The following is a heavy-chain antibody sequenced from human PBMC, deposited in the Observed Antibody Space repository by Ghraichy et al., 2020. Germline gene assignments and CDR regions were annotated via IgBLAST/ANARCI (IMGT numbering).Heavy chain of an antibody. CDR1: GGSISSSSYY. CDR3: HYYYDSSGYYIDY. Sequence: SETLSLTCTVSGGSISSSSYYWGWIRQPPGKGLEWIGSIYYSGSTNYNPSLKSRVTISVDTSKNQFSLKLSSVTAADTAVYYSHYYYDSSGYYIDYWGQGTLVTVSS. D-gene: IGHD3-22*01. J-gene: IGHJ4*02. CDR2: IYYSGST. V-gene: IGHV4-39*01.